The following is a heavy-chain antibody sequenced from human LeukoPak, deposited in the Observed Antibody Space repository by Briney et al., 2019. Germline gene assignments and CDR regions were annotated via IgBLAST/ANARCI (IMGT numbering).Heavy chain of an antibody. V-gene: IGHV3-30*04. CDR3: TRGMLRQPPDY. J-gene: IGHJ4*02. D-gene: IGHD3-10*02. CDR1: LFHFSSYA. CDR2: ISYDGSNK. Sequence: PGGSLRLSFAASLFHFSSYAIHRVRQAPVKLLEWVAVISYDGSNKYYAESVKGRFTISRDNSKNSLYLKMNRLRVEDTAIYYCTRGMLRQPPDYWGQGMLVTVSS.